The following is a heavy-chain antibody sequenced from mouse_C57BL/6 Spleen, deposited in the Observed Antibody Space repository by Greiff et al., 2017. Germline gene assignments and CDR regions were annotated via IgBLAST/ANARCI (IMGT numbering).Heavy chain of an antibody. V-gene: IGHV3-6*01. CDR1: GYSITSGYY. J-gene: IGHJ2*01. D-gene: IGHD2-10*01. Sequence: ESGPGLVKPSQFLSLTCSVTGYSITSGYYWNWIRQFPGNKLEWMGYISYDGSNNYNPSLKNRISITRDTSKNQFFLKLNSVTTEDTATYYCARDAYRGYFDYWGQGTTLTVSS. CDR2: ISYDGSN. CDR3: ARDAYRGYFDY.